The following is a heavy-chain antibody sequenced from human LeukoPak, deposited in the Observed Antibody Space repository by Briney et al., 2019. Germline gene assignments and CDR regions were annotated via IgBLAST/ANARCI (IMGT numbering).Heavy chain of an antibody. J-gene: IGHJ4*02. Sequence: PGGSLRLSCEASGFTFSTYAMSWVRQAPGKGLEWVSAISGSGVNTYYADSVKGRFTISRDNSKNTLYLQMNSLRAEDTAVYYCAKSYSSGWSPFDYWGQGTLVTVSS. CDR1: GFTFSTYA. V-gene: IGHV3-23*01. D-gene: IGHD6-19*01. CDR2: ISGSGVNT. CDR3: AKSYSSGWSPFDY.